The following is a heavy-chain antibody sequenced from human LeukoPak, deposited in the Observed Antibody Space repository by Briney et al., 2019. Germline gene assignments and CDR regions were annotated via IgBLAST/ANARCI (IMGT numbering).Heavy chain of an antibody. J-gene: IGHJ6*03. CDR3: AKVVGATPPHYYYYYYMDV. CDR1: GFTFSSYA. CDR2: ISGSGGST. D-gene: IGHD1-26*01. V-gene: IGHV3-23*01. Sequence: GGSLRLSCAASGFTFSSYAMSWVRQAPGKGLEWVSAISGSGGSTYYADSVKGRFTISRDNSKNTLYLQMNSLRAEDTAVYYCAKVVGATPPHYYYYYYMDVWGKGTTVTVSS.